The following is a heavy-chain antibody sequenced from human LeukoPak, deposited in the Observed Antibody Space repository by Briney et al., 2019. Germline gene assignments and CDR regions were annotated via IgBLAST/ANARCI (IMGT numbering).Heavy chain of an antibody. V-gene: IGHV5-51*01. D-gene: IGHD2-2*01. CDR2: IYPGDSDT. CDR1: GYSFTTYW. J-gene: IGHJ3*02. Sequence: GESLKISCEASGYSFTTYWFGWVRQMPGKGLGWMGNIYPGDSDTRYSPSFQVQVTTSVDKSISTAYLQWSSLKASDTAMYYCARLDRADCGSTRCSRGSGDFDIWGQGTMVTVSS. CDR3: ARLDRADCGSTRCSRGSGDFDI.